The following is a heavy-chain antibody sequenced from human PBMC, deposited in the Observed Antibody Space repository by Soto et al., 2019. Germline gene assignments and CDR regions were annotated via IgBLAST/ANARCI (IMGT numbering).Heavy chain of an antibody. CDR2: IIPIFGTA. V-gene: IGHV1-69*06. Sequence: QLQLVQSGAEVKKPGSSVKVSCKASGGTFSSYAISWVRQAPGQGLEWMGGIIPIFGTANYAQKFQGRVTITADKSTSTAYMELSSLRSEDTAVYYCAGNGTTWSYYYYGMDVWGQGTTVTVSS. J-gene: IGHJ6*02. CDR3: AGNGTTWSYYYYGMDV. CDR1: GGTFSSYA. D-gene: IGHD1-7*01.